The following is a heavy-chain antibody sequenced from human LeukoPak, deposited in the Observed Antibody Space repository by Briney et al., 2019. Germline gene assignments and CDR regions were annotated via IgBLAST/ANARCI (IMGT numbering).Heavy chain of an antibody. CDR1: GFTFSSYA. CDR3: AKEIYGDATGGRFQH. Sequence: PGGSLRLSCAGSGFTFSSYAMSWVRQAPGKGLEWVSAISGSGGDRYYADSVKGRFTISRDNSKNTLYLQMNSLRADDTAVYYCAKEIYGDATGGRFQHWGQGTLVTVSS. V-gene: IGHV3-23*01. J-gene: IGHJ1*01. CDR2: ISGSGGDR. D-gene: IGHD4-17*01.